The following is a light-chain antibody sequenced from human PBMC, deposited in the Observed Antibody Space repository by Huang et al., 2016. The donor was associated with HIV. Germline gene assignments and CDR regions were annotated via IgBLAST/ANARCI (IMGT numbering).Light chain of an antibody. CDR3: QQYKTWRPIT. J-gene: IGKJ5*01. Sequence: EIVMTQSPATLSVSPGESATLSCRASQSVNSNLAWYQQKPGQAPRLLIDSASTRASGTPARFSGGGSGTEFTLTISTLQSEDFAVYYCQQYKTWRPITFGQGTRLEIK. CDR2: SAS. CDR1: QSVNSN. V-gene: IGKV3-15*01.